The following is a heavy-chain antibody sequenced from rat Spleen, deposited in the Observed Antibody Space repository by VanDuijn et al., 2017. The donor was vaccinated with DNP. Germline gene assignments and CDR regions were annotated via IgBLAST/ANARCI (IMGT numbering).Heavy chain of an antibody. Sequence: EVQLVESGGGVVQPGRSLKLSCAASGFTFSDYYMAWVRQAPTQGLEWVAYISYDGRSNYRGDSVRGRFTISRDNAKSTLYLQMNSLRSEDMATYYCARPMDYYSGGFAYWGQGTLVTVSS. J-gene: IGHJ3*01. CDR1: GFTFSDYY. D-gene: IGHD1-1*01. CDR2: ISYDGRSN. CDR3: ARPMDYYSGGFAY. V-gene: IGHV5-22*01.